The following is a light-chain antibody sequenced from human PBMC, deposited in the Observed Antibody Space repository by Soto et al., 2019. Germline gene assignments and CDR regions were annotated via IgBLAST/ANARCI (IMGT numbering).Light chain of an antibody. CDR3: QQYSSTPRT. V-gene: IGKV3-20*01. J-gene: IGKJ1*01. CDR1: QSIGTNY. Sequence: ENRLTQSPGTLSLSPGERATLSCRASQSIGTNYVAWSQQKPGQAPTLLIYAASRRATGIPDRFSGSGSGTEFTLTISRLEPEDFAVYFCQQYSSTPRTFGQGTKV. CDR2: AAS.